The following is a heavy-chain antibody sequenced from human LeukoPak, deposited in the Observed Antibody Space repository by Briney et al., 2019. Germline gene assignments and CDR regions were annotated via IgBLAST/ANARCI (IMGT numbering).Heavy chain of an antibody. V-gene: IGHV3-23*01. D-gene: IGHD6-19*01. CDR1: GFTFSSYA. Sequence: SGGSLRLSCAASGFTFSSYAMSWVRQAPGKGLEWVSAISGSGGSTYYADSVKGRFTISRDNSKNTLYLQMNSLRAEDTAVYYCAKVGAGIAVAGTFDYWGQGTLVTVSS. CDR2: ISGSGGST. CDR3: AKVGAGIAVAGTFDY. J-gene: IGHJ4*02.